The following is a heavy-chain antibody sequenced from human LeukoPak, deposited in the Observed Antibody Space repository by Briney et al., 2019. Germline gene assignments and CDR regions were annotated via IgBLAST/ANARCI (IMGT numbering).Heavy chain of an antibody. J-gene: IGHJ6*02. CDR2: IYYSGST. CDR1: GGSISSYY. CDR3: ARDRGVVPAASIYYYYGMDV. Sequence: PSETLSLTCTVSGGSISSYYWSWIRQPPRKGLEWIGYIYYSGSTNYNPSLKSRVTISVDTSKNQFSLKLSSVTAADTAVYYCARDRGVVPAASIYYYYGMDVWGQGTTVTVSS. D-gene: IGHD2-2*01. V-gene: IGHV4-59*01.